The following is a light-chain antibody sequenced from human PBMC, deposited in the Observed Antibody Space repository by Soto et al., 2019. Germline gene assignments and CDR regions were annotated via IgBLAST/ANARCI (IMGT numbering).Light chain of an antibody. CDR2: DVS. J-gene: IGLJ1*01. CDR3: SSYTTSNTRQIV. V-gene: IGLV2-14*03. Sequence: AVLTPPASECGYPGRSITISYTGTSSDVGGYNYVSWYQHHPGKAPKLMIFDVSNRPSGVSNRFSGSKSGNTASLTISGLQPEDEADYYCSSYTTSNTRQIVFGTGTKVTVL. CDR1: SSDVGGYNY.